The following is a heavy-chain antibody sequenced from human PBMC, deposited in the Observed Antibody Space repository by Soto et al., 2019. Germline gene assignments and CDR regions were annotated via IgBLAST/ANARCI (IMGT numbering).Heavy chain of an antibody. V-gene: IGHV3-30-3*01. D-gene: IGHD2-2*01. Sequence: GGSLRLSCTASGFTFSSYAMHWVRQAPGKGLEWVAVISYDRSIKYSADSVKGRFTISRDNAKNSLYLQMNSLRAEDTAVYYCANGYQIEMDYYYGMDVWGQGTTVTVSS. CDR2: ISYDRSIK. J-gene: IGHJ6*02. CDR3: ANGYQIEMDYYYGMDV. CDR1: GFTFSSYA.